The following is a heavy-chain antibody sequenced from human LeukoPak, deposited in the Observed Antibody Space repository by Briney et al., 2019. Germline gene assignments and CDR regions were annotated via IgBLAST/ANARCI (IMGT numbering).Heavy chain of an antibody. D-gene: IGHD5-24*01. Sequence: GGSLRLSCAASGFTYSSYAMHWVRQAPGKGLEWVAVISYDGSNKYYADSVEGRFTISRDNSKNTLYLQMNSLRAEDTAVYYCAGMATGFDYWAREPWSPSPQ. CDR2: ISYDGSNK. CDR3: AGMATGFDY. J-gene: IGHJ4*02. V-gene: IGHV3-30-3*01. CDR1: GFTYSSYA.